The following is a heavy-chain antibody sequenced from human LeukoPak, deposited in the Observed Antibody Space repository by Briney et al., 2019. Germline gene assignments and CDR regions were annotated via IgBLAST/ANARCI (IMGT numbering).Heavy chain of an antibody. V-gene: IGHV3-30*03. D-gene: IGHD6-6*01. J-gene: IGHJ4*02. CDR2: ISYDGSNK. CDR1: GFTFSSYG. CDR3: ARINSIADSRYFDY. Sequence: GGSLRLSCAASGFTFSSYGMHWVRQAPGKGLEWVAVISYDGSNKYYADSVKGRFTISRDNSKNTLYLQMNSLRAEDTAVYYCARINSIADSRYFDYWGQGTLVTVSS.